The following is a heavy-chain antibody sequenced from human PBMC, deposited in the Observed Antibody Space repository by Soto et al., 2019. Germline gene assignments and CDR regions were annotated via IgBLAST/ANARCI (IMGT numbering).Heavy chain of an antibody. J-gene: IGHJ4*02. Sequence: QVQLVQSGAEVKKPGASVTVSCKASGYSFTSYAMHWVRQAPGQRLEWMGWIDVGKGTLKYSQKFQGRVTIYTDTSATTAYMGLSRLRSEDTAVYYGARERSSSGESCYSDWGQGTLVTVSS. CDR3: ARERSSSGESCYSD. V-gene: IGHV1-3*01. CDR2: IDVGKGTL. D-gene: IGHD2-15*01. CDR1: GYSFTSYA.